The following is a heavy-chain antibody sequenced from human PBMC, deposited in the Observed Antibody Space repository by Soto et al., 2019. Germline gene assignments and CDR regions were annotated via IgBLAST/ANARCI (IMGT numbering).Heavy chain of an antibody. CDR2: FFIGRST. D-gene: IGHD3-10*01. CDR3: ARDLSYSSGH. Sequence: SETLSLTCTVSGGSISSTTYYWGWMRQPPGKGLEWIASFFIGRSTNYNPSLKSRVTISVDKSKNQFSLKLSSVTAADTAVYYCARDLSYSSGHWGQGTLVTVSS. J-gene: IGHJ4*02. CDR1: GGSISSTTYY. V-gene: IGHV4-39*07.